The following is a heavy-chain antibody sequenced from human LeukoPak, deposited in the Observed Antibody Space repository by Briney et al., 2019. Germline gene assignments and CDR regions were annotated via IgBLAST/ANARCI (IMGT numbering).Heavy chain of an antibody. V-gene: IGHV4-39*01. J-gene: IGHJ4*02. D-gene: IGHD6-13*01. Sequence: SETLSLTCTVSGGSISSSSYYWGWNRQPPGKGLEWIGSICYSGSTYYNPSLKSRVTISVDTSKNQFSLKLSSVTAADTAVYYCARHFGIAAAGTILKFDYWGQGTLVTVSS. CDR2: ICYSGST. CDR1: GGSISSSSYY. CDR3: ARHFGIAAAGTILKFDY.